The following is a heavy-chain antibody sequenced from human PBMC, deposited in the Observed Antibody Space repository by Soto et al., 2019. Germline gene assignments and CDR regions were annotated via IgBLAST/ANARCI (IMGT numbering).Heavy chain of an antibody. CDR3: ARGGVY. CDR1: GFTFSSHE. D-gene: IGHD2-8*01. CDR2: ISGSGNIT. J-gene: IGHJ4*02. Sequence: EVQLVESGGGSEQPGGSLRLSCAASGFTFSSHEMNWVRQAPGKGLEWISYISGSGNITYYADSVKGRFTISRDNAQKSLYLQMNSLRVEDTAVYHCARGGVYWSQGTLVTVSS. V-gene: IGHV3-48*03.